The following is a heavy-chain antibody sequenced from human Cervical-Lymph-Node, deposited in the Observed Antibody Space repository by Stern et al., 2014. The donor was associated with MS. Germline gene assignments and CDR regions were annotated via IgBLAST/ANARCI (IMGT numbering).Heavy chain of an antibody. V-gene: IGHV1-2*02. Sequence: VQLVESGAEVRRPGASVKVACKAFGFTFTNCYMHWVRQAPGQGLEWMGWINANSGGTNSAQKFQGRVTMTRDTSISTVYMDLTRLTSDDTAIYYCARDMSTVTTPYFDYWGQGTLVTVPS. CDR1: GFTFTNCY. CDR2: INANSGGT. CDR3: ARDMSTVTTPYFDY. J-gene: IGHJ4*02. D-gene: IGHD4-17*01.